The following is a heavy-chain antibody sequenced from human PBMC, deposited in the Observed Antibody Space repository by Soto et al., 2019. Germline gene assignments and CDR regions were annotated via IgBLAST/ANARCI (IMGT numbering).Heavy chain of an antibody. V-gene: IGHV4-39*01. CDR3: ARLIRFDYGVHFASPVGPGDY. Sequence: PXESLSHSCADSGGSISSNRYYWGWIRQPPGKDLEWIGSIYYSGSTYYNPSLKSRVTISVDTSKSQFSLKLSSVTAADKAVYYCARLIRFDYGVHFASPVGPGDYWGQGTLVTVSS. J-gene: IGHJ4*02. D-gene: IGHD4-17*01. CDR2: IYYSGST. CDR1: GGSISSNRYY.